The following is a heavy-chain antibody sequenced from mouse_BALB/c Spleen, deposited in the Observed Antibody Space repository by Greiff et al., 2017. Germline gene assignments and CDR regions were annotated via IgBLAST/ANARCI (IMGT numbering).Heavy chain of an antibody. V-gene: IGHV2-9-2*01. CDR3: VRDRIYYDYGAMDY. CDR1: GFSLTSYD. J-gene: IGHJ4*01. CDR2: IWTGGGT. Sequence: VKLMESGPGLVAPSQSLSITCTVSGFSLTSYDISWIRQPPGKGLEWLGVIWTGGGTNYNSAFMSRLSISKDNSKSQVFLKMNSLQTDDTAIYYCVRDRIYYDYGAMDYWGQGTSVTVSS. D-gene: IGHD2-4*01.